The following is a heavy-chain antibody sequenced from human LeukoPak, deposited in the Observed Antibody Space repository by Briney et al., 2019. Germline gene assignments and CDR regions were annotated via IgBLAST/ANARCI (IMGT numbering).Heavy chain of an antibody. D-gene: IGHD2-15*01. V-gene: IGHV3-7*04. CDR2: IKQDGSDK. CDR3: ARYRGSGCFDP. CDR1: GFTFNNYW. J-gene: IGHJ5*02. Sequence: GGSLRLSCAASGFTFNNYWMTWVRQAPGKGLEWVANIKQDGSDKYYGDSVKGRSTISRDNAKNSLYLQMNSLRAEDTAVYFCARYRGSGCFDPWGQGTLVTVSS.